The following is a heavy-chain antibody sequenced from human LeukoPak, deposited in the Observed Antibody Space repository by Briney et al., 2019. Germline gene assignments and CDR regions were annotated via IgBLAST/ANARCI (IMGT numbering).Heavy chain of an antibody. Sequence: GASVKVSCKASGYTFTSYGMSWVRQAPGKGLEWVSGIRGSGDSTYYADSVKGRFTISRDNSKNTLYLQMNSLRAEDTAVYYCAKHLALVGATTTYDYWGQGTLVIVSS. D-gene: IGHD1-26*01. J-gene: IGHJ4*02. V-gene: IGHV3-23*01. CDR3: AKHLALVGATTTYDY. CDR2: IRGSGDST. CDR1: GYTFTSYG.